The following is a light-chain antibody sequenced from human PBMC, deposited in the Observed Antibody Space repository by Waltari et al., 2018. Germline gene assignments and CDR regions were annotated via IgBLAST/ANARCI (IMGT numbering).Light chain of an antibody. J-gene: IGKJ4*01. CDR2: KVT. V-gene: IGKV2D-29*02. CDR3: MQSTKDPFT. CDR1: QSLLHSNGNTY. Sequence: DIVMTQTPLSLPVTPGEPASISCRSSQSLLHSNGNTYLHWYLQKPGQSPRLLIYKVTNRESGVPDRFSGSGSGTDFTLKISRVEPEDVGVYYCMQSTKDPFTFGGGTKVEIK.